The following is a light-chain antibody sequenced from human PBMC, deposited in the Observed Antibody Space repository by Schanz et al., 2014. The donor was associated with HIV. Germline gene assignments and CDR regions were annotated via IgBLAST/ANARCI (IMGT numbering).Light chain of an antibody. CDR2: ATS. Sequence: EFVLTQSPGTLSLSPGERAALSCRASQSVGGSQLAWFQLKRGQPPRLLIYATSFRATGVPDRFSSTGSGTDFTLTISRLEPDDFAVYYCHHYGDSRGTFGGGTEVDI. J-gene: IGKJ4*02. CDR1: QSVGGSQ. V-gene: IGKV3-20*01. CDR3: HHYGDSRGT.